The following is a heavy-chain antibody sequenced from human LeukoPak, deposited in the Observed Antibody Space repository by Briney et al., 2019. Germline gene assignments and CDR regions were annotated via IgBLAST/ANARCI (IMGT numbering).Heavy chain of an antibody. D-gene: IGHD2-15*01. CDR1: GYTFTSYW. J-gene: IGHJ4*02. V-gene: IGHV5-10-1*01. Sequence: GESLKISCKGSGYTFTSYWITWVRQMPGKGLEWMGRIDPSDSHASYSPSLQGHVTISAEKSINTAYLQWSSLKASDTAMYYCARHDCSGGSCPLAYWGQGTLVTVSS. CDR2: IDPSDSHA. CDR3: ARHDCSGGSCPLAY.